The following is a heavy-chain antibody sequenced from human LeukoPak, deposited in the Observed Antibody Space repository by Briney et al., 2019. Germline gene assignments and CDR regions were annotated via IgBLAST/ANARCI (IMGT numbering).Heavy chain of an antibody. D-gene: IGHD2-8*01. Sequence: TGGSLRLSCAASGFSVTNNYITWVRQAPGKGLEWVSVMYTGGTPYYADSVKGRFTISRDISKNTLYLQMTSLRAEDTAVYYCAREGAGYCTRSICHPNWFDPWGQGTLVTVSS. J-gene: IGHJ5*02. CDR3: AREGAGYCTRSICHPNWFDP. V-gene: IGHV3-53*01. CDR2: MYTGGTP. CDR1: GFSVTNNY.